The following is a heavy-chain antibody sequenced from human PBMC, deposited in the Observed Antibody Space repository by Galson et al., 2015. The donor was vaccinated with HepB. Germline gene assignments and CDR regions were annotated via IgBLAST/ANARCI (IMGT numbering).Heavy chain of an antibody. Sequence: SLRLSCAASGFTFSSYGMHWVRQAPGKGLEWVAVIWYDGSNKYYADSVKGRFTISRDNSKNTLYLQMNSLRAEDTAVYYCARDSDYDFWSGAFDYWGQGTLVTVSS. CDR2: IWYDGSNK. V-gene: IGHV3-33*01. CDR3: ARDSDYDFWSGAFDY. CDR1: GFTFSSYG. J-gene: IGHJ4*02. D-gene: IGHD3-3*01.